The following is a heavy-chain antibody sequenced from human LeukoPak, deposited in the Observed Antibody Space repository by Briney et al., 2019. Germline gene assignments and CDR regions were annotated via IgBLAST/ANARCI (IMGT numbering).Heavy chain of an antibody. D-gene: IGHD2-15*01. CDR3: ARDRVGIVVVVAATPDY. CDR2: IRYDGSNK. Sequence: GGSLRLSCAASGFTFSSYGMHWVRQAPGKGLEWVAFIRYDGSNKYYADSVKGRFTSSRDNSKNTLYLQMNSLRAEDTAVYYCARDRVGIVVVVAATPDYWGQGTLVTVSS. CDR1: GFTFSSYG. J-gene: IGHJ4*02. V-gene: IGHV3-30*02.